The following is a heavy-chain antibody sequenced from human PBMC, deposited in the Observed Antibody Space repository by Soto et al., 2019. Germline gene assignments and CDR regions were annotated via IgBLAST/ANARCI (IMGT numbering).Heavy chain of an antibody. CDR3: ARDSGSILNYYYYYYMDV. CDR1: GGTFSSYT. J-gene: IGHJ6*03. Sequence: GASVKVSCKASGGTFSSYTISWVRQAPGQGLEWMGRIIPILGIANYAQKFQGRVTITADKSTSTAYMELSSLRSEDTAVYYCARDSGSILNYYYYYYMDVWGNGTTVTVSS. D-gene: IGHD3-9*01. V-gene: IGHV1-69*04. CDR2: IIPILGIA.